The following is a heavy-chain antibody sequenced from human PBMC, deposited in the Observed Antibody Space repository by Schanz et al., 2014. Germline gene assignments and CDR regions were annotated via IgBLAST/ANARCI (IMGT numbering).Heavy chain of an antibody. V-gene: IGHV3-48*04. CDR3: AKDGVEAVATV. CDR1: GFTFSSYN. CDR2: MSSSSNTI. D-gene: IGHD5-12*01. Sequence: EVQLVESGGGLVQPGGSLRLSCAASGFTFSSYNMNWVRQAPGKGLGWVAYMSSSSNTIYYADSVKGRFTVSRDNAKSSLYLQMNSLRAEGTAVYYCAKDGVEAVATVWGQGILVTVSS. J-gene: IGHJ4*02.